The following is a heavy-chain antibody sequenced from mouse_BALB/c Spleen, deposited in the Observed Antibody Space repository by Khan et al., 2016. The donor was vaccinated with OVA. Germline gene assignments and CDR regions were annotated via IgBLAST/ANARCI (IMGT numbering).Heavy chain of an antibody. CDR3: ARRSYANLYYYTMDY. Sequence: EVQLQESGPGLVKPSQSLYLTCTVTGYSITSDYARNWIRQFPGNKLGWIGYISYSGNTSYTQSFKSRISLTRDTSKNQFFMHLHSLTTEDTATYYCARRSYANLYYYTMDYWRQGPSATVSS. D-gene: IGHD2-10*02. CDR2: ISYSGNT. V-gene: IGHV3-2*02. CDR1: GYSITSDYA. J-gene: IGHJ4*01.